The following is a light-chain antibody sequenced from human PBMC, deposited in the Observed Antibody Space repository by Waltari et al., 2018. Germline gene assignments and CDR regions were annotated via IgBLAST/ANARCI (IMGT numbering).Light chain of an antibody. J-gene: IGLJ2*01. V-gene: IGLV1-44*01. CDR3: GTWDDSLNGPL. CDR1: SPNLGSNT. Sequence: QSLLTQAPPASGTPGQTVTISCSGSSPNLGSNTVNWYQQLPGPAPKLLIYSNNQRPSGVPARFSGSKSGTSASLAISGLQSEDEADYYCGTWDDSLNGPLFGGGTKVTVL. CDR2: SNN.